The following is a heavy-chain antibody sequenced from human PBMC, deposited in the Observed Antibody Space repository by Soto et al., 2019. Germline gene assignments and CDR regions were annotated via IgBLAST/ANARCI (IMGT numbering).Heavy chain of an antibody. CDR3: AKERIAVADFGY. J-gene: IGHJ4*02. V-gene: IGHV3-23*01. CDR2: ISGSGGST. Sequence: RLSCAAPGFTFCSYAMSWGPPAPGKGLEWVSAISGSGGSTYYADSVKGRFTISRDNSKNTLYLQMNSLRAEDTAVYYCAKERIAVADFGYWGQGTLVTVSS. CDR1: GFTFCSYA. D-gene: IGHD6-19*01.